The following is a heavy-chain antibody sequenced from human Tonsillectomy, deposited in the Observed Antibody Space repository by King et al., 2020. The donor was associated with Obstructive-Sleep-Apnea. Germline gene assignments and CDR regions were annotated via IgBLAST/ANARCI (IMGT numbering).Heavy chain of an antibody. CDR3: ARVPYYYDSIGYDY. CDR1: GFTFTNYT. D-gene: IGHD3-22*01. V-gene: IGHV3-30-3*01. CDR2: ISFDGNNK. Sequence: VQLVESGGGVVQPGRSLRLSCAASGFTFTNYTMHWVRQAPGKGLEWVAVISFDGNNKYYAASVKERSTISRDNSKNTLYLQMNSLRAEETAVNYCARVPYYYDSIGYDYWGQGTLVTVSS. J-gene: IGHJ4*02.